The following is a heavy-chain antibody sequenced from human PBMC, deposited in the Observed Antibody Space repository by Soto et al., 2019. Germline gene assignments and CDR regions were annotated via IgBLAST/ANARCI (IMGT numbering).Heavy chain of an antibody. CDR1: GFTFSDYY. D-gene: IGHD2-21*02. Sequence: PGGSLRLSCAASGFTFSDYYMSWIRQAPGKGLEWVSYISSSGSTIYYADSVKGRFTISRDNAKNSLYLQMNSLRAEDTAVYYCARVTPLAYCGGDCRDPSNKEYYFDYWGQGTLVTVSS. CDR3: ARVTPLAYCGGDCRDPSNKEYYFDY. CDR2: ISSSGSTI. V-gene: IGHV3-11*01. J-gene: IGHJ4*02.